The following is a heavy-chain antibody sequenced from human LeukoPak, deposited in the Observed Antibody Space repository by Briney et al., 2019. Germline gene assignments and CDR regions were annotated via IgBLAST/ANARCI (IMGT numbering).Heavy chain of an antibody. CDR2: YYIDATT. J-gene: IGHJ5*02. V-gene: IGHV3-53*01. D-gene: IGHD6-19*01. CDR3: ARESIPSGWYLS. Sequence: SGGSLRLSCAASGFSVSNNYMSWGRQAPGKGLEWVSTYYIDATTHYPDSVRGRFTISSDSSKNTLYLQMNSLRVEDTAIYYCARESIPSGWYLSWGQGTLVTVSS. CDR1: GFSVSNNY.